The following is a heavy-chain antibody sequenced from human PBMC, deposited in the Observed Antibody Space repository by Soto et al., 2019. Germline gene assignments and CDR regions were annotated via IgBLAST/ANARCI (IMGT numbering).Heavy chain of an antibody. J-gene: IGHJ6*03. CDR2: INHSGST. D-gene: IGHD3-3*01. V-gene: IGHV4-34*01. CDR3: ARGRYYDFWSGYRRRDYYYYYMDV. Sequence: SETLSLTCAVYGGSFSGYYWSWIRQPPGKGLEWIGEINHSGSTNYNPSLKSRVTISVDTSKNQFSLKLSSVTAADTAVYYCARGRYYDFWSGYRRRDYYYYYMDVWGKGTKVTVSS. CDR1: GGSFSGYY.